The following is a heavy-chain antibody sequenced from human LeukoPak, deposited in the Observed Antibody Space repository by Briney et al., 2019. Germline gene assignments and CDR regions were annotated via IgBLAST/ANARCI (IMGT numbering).Heavy chain of an antibody. CDR2: IRFDGSVK. Sequence: GGSLRLSCAASGFTFSSYGIHWVRQAPGKGLEWVAFIRFDGSVKYYADSVKGRFTISGDNSKNTLYLQMNNVRAEDTAVYYCAKDLYGSGWTPDYWGHGTPLTVSS. D-gene: IGHD6-19*01. CDR3: AKDLYGSGWTPDY. V-gene: IGHV3-30*02. J-gene: IGHJ4*01. CDR1: GFTFSSYG.